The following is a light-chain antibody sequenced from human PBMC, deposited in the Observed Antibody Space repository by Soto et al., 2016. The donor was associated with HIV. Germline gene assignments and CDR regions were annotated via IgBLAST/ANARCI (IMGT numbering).Light chain of an antibody. CDR1: SLRSYY. V-gene: IGLV3-19*01. CDR3: NSRDSSGNHLI. Sequence: SSELTQDPAVSVALGQTVRITCQGDSLRSYYASWYQQKPGQAPVVVKYGKSYRPSGIPDRFSGSSSGNTASLTITGAQAEDEADYYCNSRDSSGNHLIFGGGTKLTVL. J-gene: IGLJ2*01. CDR2: GKS.